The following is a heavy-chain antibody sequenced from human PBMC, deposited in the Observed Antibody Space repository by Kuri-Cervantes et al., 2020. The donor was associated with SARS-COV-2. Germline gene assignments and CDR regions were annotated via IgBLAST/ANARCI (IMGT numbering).Heavy chain of an antibody. V-gene: IGHV3-23*01. CDR3: ATELTYSSGWYGVWDY. CDR1: GFTASGNY. J-gene: IGHJ4*02. Sequence: GESLKISCAASGFTASGNYMSWVRQAPGKGLEWVSAISGSGGSTYYADSVKGRFTISRDNSKNTLYLQMNSLRAEDTAVYYCATELTYSSGWYGVWDYWGQGTLVTVSS. CDR2: ISGSGGST. D-gene: IGHD6-19*01.